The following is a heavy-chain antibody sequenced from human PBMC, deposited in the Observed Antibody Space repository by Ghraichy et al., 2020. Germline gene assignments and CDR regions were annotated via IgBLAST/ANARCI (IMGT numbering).Heavy chain of an antibody. J-gene: IGHJ4*02. V-gene: IGHV4-34*01. CDR1: GGSFSGYY. CDR3: ARGYCSGGSCYSGGDDY. D-gene: IGHD2-15*01. Sequence: SQTLSLTCAVYGGSFSGYYWSWIRQPPGKGLEWIGEINHSGSTNYNPSLKSRVTISVDTSKNQFSLKLSSVTAADTAVYYCARGYCSGGSCYSGGDDYWGQGTLVTVSS. CDR2: INHSGST.